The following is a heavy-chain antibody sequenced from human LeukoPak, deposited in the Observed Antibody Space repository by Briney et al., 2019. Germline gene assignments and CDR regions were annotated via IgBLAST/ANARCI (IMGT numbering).Heavy chain of an antibody. CDR3: ASGYCSSTSCYIVWAFDY. V-gene: IGHV1-24*01. CDR2: FDPEDGET. CDR1: GYTLTELS. Sequence: ASVKVSCKVSGYTLTELSMHWVRQAPGKGLEWMGGFDPEDGETIYAQKFQGRVTMTEDTSTDTAYMELSSLRFEDTAVYYCASGYCSSTSCYIVWAFDYWGQGTLVTVSS. J-gene: IGHJ4*02. D-gene: IGHD2-2*02.